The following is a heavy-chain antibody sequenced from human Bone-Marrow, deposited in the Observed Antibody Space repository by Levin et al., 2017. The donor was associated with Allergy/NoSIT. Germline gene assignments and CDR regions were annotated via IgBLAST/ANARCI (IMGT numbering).Heavy chain of an antibody. Sequence: ASVKVSCKASGYTFTSYGISWVRQAPGQGLEWMGWISAYNGNTNYAQKLQGRVTMTTDTSTSTAYMELRSLRSDDTAVYYCARFVEAAAAYNWFDPWGQGTLVTVSS. CDR2: ISAYNGNT. V-gene: IGHV1-18*01. D-gene: IGHD6-13*01. CDR1: GYTFTSYG. J-gene: IGHJ5*02. CDR3: ARFVEAAAAYNWFDP.